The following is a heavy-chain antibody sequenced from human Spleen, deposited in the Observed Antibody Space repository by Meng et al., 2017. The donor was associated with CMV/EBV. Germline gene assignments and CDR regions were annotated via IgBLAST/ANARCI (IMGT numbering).Heavy chain of an antibody. Sequence: GGSLRLSCAASGFTFSRYDMHWVRQAPDKGLEWVAVISYDGRGKSYAESVEGRFPISRDNSKNTLYLQMNSLRVEDTAIYYCARDRVGAMGTTNAFDPWGQGTLVTVSS. CDR2: ISYDGRGK. V-gene: IGHV3-30*04. J-gene: IGHJ5*02. CDR3: ARDRVGAMGTTNAFDP. D-gene: IGHD1/OR15-1a*01. CDR1: GFTFSRYD.